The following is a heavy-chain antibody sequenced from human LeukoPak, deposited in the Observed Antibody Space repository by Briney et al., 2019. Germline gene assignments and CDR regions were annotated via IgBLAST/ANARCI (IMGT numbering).Heavy chain of an antibody. CDR3: ARGTIAARHGELDY. Sequence: GGSLRLSCAASGFTFSSYWMHWVRHAPGKGLVWVSRINSDGSSTNYADSVRGRFTISRDNAKNTLYLQMNSLRAEDTAVYYCARGTIAARHGELDYWGQGTLVTVSS. D-gene: IGHD6-6*01. J-gene: IGHJ4*02. V-gene: IGHV3-74*01. CDR2: INSDGSST. CDR1: GFTFSSYW.